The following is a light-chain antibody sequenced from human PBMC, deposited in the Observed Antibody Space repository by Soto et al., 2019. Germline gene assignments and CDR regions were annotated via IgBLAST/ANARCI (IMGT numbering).Light chain of an antibody. CDR2: GAS. CDR1: QSVSSN. V-gene: IGKV3-15*01. CDR3: QQYNNCPRT. J-gene: IGKJ4*01. Sequence: EIVMTQSPATLSVSPGERATLSCRASQSVSSNLAWYQQKPGQAPSLLIYGASTRATGIPARFSGSGSGTEFTLTISSLQSEDFAVYYCQQYNNCPRTFGGGTKVEIK.